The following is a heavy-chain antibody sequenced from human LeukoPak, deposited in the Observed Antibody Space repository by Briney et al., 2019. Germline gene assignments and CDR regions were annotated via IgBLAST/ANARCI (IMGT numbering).Heavy chain of an antibody. CDR1: GYTFTSYD. Sequence: ASVKVSCKASGYTFTSYDISWVRPAPGQGLEWMGRISAYNGNTNYAQKFQGRVTMTTDTSTSTAYMELRSLRSDDTAVYYCARLHYCGGDCSAFAYWGQGTLVTVSS. V-gene: IGHV1-18*01. CDR3: ARLHYCGGDCSAFAY. CDR2: ISAYNGNT. J-gene: IGHJ4*02. D-gene: IGHD2-21*02.